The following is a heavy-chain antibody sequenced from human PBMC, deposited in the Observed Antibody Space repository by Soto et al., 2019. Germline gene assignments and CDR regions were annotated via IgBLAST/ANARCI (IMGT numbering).Heavy chain of an antibody. V-gene: IGHV3-30-3*01. D-gene: IGHD3-9*01. CDR2: ISYDGSNK. CDR3: ARDSHDLLTGYTEGSEY. Sequence: QVQLVESRGGVVQPGRALRLSCAAAGFTFSTYAMHWVRQAPGKGLEWVAVISYDGSNKYYADSVKGRFTISRDNAKNTLYLQMKSLRAEDTAVYYCARDSHDLLTGYTEGSEYCGQGTLVTVSS. J-gene: IGHJ4*02. CDR1: GFTFSTYA.